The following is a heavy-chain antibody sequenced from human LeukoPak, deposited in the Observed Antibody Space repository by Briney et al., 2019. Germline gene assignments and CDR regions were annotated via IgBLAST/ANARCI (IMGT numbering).Heavy chain of an antibody. D-gene: IGHD3-10*01. CDR1: GGSISSSSYY. CDR2: IYYSGST. Sequence: PSETLSLTCTVSGGSISSSSYYWGWIRQPPGKGLEWIGSIYYSGSTYYNPSLKSRVTISVDTSKNQFSLKLSSVTATDTAVYYCARVPRWFGSNNWFDPWGQGTLVTVSS. J-gene: IGHJ5*02. V-gene: IGHV4-39*07. CDR3: ARVPRWFGSNNWFDP.